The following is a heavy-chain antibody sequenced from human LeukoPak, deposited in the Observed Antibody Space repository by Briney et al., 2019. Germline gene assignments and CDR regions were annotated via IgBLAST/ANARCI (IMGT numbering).Heavy chain of an antibody. CDR1: GATFSRYD. D-gene: IGHD4-23*01. J-gene: IGHJ4*02. CDR2: IIPIFGTP. V-gene: IGHV1-69*13. Sequence: SVKVSCKASGATFSRYDISWVRQAPGQGLEWMGGIIPIFGTPNYAQKFQGRVTITADESTSTAYMELSSLRSEDTAVYYCARGWLAETTVVTPYNYWGQGTLVTVSS. CDR3: ARGWLAETTVVTPYNY.